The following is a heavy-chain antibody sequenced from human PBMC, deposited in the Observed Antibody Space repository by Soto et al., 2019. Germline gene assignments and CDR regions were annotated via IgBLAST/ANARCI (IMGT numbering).Heavy chain of an antibody. CDR2: IYYSGST. Sequence: QLQLQESGPGLVKPSETLSLTCTVSGGSISSSSYYWGWIRQPPGKGLEWIGSIYYSGSTYYNPSLKSRVTISVDTSKHQFSLKLSPVTAADTAVYYCARLRGDHASDNYWGQGTLVTVSS. J-gene: IGHJ4*02. V-gene: IGHV4-39*01. D-gene: IGHD2-21*02. CDR1: GGSISSSSYY. CDR3: ARLRGDHASDNY.